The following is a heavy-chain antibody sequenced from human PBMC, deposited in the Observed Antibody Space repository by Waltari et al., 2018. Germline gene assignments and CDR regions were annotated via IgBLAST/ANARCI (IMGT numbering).Heavy chain of an antibody. CDR1: GYTFTSYD. CDR3: ALSIAVAGQFDY. V-gene: IGHV1-8*01. CDR2: RNPSSGNN. J-gene: IGHJ4*02. D-gene: IGHD6-19*01. Sequence: QVQLVQSGAEVKKPGASVKVSCKASGYTFTSYDINWVRQATGQGLEWMGWRNPSSGNNGDAQKFQGRVTMTRNTSISTADMELSSLRSEDTAVYYCALSIAVAGQFDYWGQGTLVTVSS.